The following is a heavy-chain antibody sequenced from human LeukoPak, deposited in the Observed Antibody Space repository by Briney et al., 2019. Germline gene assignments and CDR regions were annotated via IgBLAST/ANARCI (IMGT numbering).Heavy chain of an antibody. Sequence: SETLSLTCTVSGGSISSSSYYWGWIRQPPGKGLEWIGSIYYSGSTYYNPSLKSRVTISVDTSKNQFSLKLSPVTAADTAVYYCARGRWSYSSGYLGGGYWGQGTLVTVSS. D-gene: IGHD3-22*01. J-gene: IGHJ4*02. V-gene: IGHV4-39*07. CDR1: GGSISSSSYY. CDR3: ARGRWSYSSGYLGGGY. CDR2: IYYSGST.